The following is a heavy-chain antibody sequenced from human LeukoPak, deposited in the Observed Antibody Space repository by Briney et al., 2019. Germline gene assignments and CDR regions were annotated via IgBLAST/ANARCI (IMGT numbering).Heavy chain of an antibody. D-gene: IGHD6-13*01. V-gene: IGHV4-61*02. CDR3: ARDREGYSSSWYSFSFDY. J-gene: IGHJ4*02. CDR1: GGSISSSSYY. Sequence: PSETLSLTCTVSGGSISSSSYYWSWIRQPAGKGLEWIGRIYTSGSTNYNPSLKSRVTISVDTSKNQFSLKLSSVTAADTAVYYCARDREGYSSSWYSFSFDYWGQGTLVTVSS. CDR2: IYTSGST.